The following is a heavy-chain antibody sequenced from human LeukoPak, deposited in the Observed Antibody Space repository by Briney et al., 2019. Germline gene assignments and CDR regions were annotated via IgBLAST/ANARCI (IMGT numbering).Heavy chain of an antibody. Sequence: PSETLSLTCTVSGGSISSYYWSWIRQPPGKGLEWVSSISSNSSYIYYEDSVKGRFTISRDNAKNSLYLQMNSLRAEDTAVYYCARDVWDIVVVPAAHYYYYGMDVWGQGTTVTVSS. CDR3: ARDVWDIVVVPAAHYYYYGMDV. CDR2: ISSNSSYI. CDR1: GGSISSYY. V-gene: IGHV3-21*01. J-gene: IGHJ6*02. D-gene: IGHD2-2*01.